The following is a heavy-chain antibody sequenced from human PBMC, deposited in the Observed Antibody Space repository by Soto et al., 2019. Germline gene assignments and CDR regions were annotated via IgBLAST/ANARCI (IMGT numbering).Heavy chain of an antibody. CDR1: GFTFSDYY. J-gene: IGHJ4*02. CDR2: ITDSGTTK. CDR3: ARVGQFDH. Sequence: VGSLRLSCAASGFTFSDYYMSWIRLTPGKGLEWISYITDSGTTKSYADSVKGRFTISRDNARNSLYLQMNSLRAEDTAVYYRARVGQFDHWGQGTLVTVSS. V-gene: IGHV3-11*01.